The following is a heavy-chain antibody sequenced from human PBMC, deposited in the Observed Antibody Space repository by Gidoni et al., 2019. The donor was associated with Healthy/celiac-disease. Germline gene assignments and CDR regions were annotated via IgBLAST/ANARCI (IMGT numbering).Heavy chain of an antibody. V-gene: IGHV4-38-2*02. CDR2: IYHSGST. CDR3: ARVFAEYYDILTGYMLDC. J-gene: IGHJ4*02. Sequence: QVQLQESGPGLVKPSETLSLTCTVSGYSISSGYYWGWILQPPGKGLEWIGSIYHSGSTYYNPSLKSRVTISVDTSKNQFSLKLSSVTAADTAVYYCARVFAEYYDILTGYMLDCWGQGTLVTVSS. D-gene: IGHD3-9*01. CDR1: GYSISSGYY.